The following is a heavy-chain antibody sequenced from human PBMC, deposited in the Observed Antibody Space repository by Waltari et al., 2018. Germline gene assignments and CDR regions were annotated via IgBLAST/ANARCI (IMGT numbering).Heavy chain of an antibody. Sequence: QVQLVQSGAEVKKPGSSVKVSCKASGYTFTSLYMHWVRQAPGQGLEWMGIINPSGGSTSYAQKFQGRVTMTRDTSTSTVYMELSSLRSEDTAVYYCARGGGDYIWGSSVWGKGTTVTVSS. V-gene: IGHV1-46*01. D-gene: IGHD3-16*01. J-gene: IGHJ6*04. CDR2: INPSGGST. CDR1: GYTFTSLY. CDR3: ARGGGDYIWGSSV.